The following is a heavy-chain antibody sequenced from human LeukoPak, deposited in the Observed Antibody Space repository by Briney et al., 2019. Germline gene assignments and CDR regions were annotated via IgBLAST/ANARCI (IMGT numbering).Heavy chain of an antibody. D-gene: IGHD4-17*01. CDR3: ARDLIDYGDYDRPSNWFDP. CDR2: IYTSGST. J-gene: IGHJ5*02. V-gene: IGHV4-4*07. CDR1: GGSINSYY. Sequence: SETLSLTCTVCGGSINSYYWSWIRQPAGKGLEWIGRIYTSGSTNYNPSLKSRVTMSVDTSKNQFSLKLSSVTAADTAVYYCARDLIDYGDYDRPSNWFDPWGQGTLVTVSS.